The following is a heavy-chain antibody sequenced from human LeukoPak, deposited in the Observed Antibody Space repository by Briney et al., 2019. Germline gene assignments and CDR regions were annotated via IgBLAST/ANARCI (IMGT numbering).Heavy chain of an antibody. CDR2: ISGSGGST. V-gene: IGHV3-23*01. J-gene: IGHJ4*02. CDR1: GFTFSSYA. CDR3: AKVPTIFGVRGYFDY. Sequence: GGSLRLSCAASGFTFSSYAMSWVRQAPGKGLEWVSAISGSGGSTYYADSVKGRFTISRDNSKNTLYLQMNSLRAEDTAVYYCAKVPTIFGVRGYFDYWGQGTLVTVSS. D-gene: IGHD3-3*01.